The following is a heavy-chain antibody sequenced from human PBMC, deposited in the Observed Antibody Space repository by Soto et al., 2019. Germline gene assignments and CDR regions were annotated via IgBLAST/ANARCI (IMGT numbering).Heavy chain of an antibody. V-gene: IGHV2-26*01. CDR2: IFSNDEK. J-gene: IGHJ5*02. D-gene: IGHD6-6*01. CDR3: ARIPPVGSSSIFWFDP. Sequence: QVTLKESGPVLVKPXETLTLTCTVSGFSLSNARMGVSWXRQXXGKALEWLAHIFSNDEKSYSTSLKSXLXXXXXXXXXXXXXXXXXXXXXXTATYYCARIPPVGSSSIFWFDPWGQGTLVTVSS. CDR1: GFSLSNARMG.